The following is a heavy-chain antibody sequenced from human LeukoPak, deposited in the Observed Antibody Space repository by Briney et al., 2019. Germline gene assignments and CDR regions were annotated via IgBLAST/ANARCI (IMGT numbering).Heavy chain of an antibody. CDR1: GFTFSRYA. Sequence: GGSLRLSCAASGFTFSRYAMHWVRQAPGKGLEWVAVISDDGRNKYYGDPAEGRFAISRDNSKNTLYVQMNSLRPEDTAVYYCARDRGYSGSSLFDNWGQGTLVTVSS. V-gene: IGHV3-30*03. CDR2: ISDDGRNK. J-gene: IGHJ4*02. D-gene: IGHD1-26*01. CDR3: ARDRGYSGSSLFDN.